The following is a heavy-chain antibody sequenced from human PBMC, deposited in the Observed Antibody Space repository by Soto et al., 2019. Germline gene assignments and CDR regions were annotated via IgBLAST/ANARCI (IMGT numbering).Heavy chain of an antibody. CDR1: GFTFSTYS. D-gene: IGHD5-18*01. CDR3: ARVRSYSYGQGYGMDV. V-gene: IGHV3-21*01. Sequence: EVQLVESGGGLVKPGGSLRLSCAASGFTFSTYSMKWVSQAPGKGREWVSAISSSSGYIYYADSVKGRFTISRDDAKNSLSLQMNGLRAEDTAVYYCARVRSYSYGQGYGMDVWGQGTTVTVSS. J-gene: IGHJ6*02. CDR2: ISSSSGYI.